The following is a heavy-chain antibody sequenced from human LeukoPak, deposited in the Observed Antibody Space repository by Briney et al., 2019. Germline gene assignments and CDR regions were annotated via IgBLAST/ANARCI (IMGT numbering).Heavy chain of an antibody. CDR1: GFTVSSNY. CDR3: ARDRGYSNQPDYYYYGMDV. J-gene: IGHJ6*02. V-gene: IGHV3-53*01. Sequence: GGSLRLSCAASGFTVSSNYMSWVRQAPGKGLEWVSVIYSGGSTNYADSVKGRFTISRDNSKNTLYLQMNSLRAEDTAVYYCARDRGYSNQPDYYYYGMDVWGQGTTVTVSS. D-gene: IGHD4-11*01. CDR2: IYSGGST.